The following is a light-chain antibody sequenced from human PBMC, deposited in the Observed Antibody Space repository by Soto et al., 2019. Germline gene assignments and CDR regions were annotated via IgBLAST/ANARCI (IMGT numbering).Light chain of an antibody. CDR3: QQYKDWPPLT. CDR1: QSVNIN. J-gene: IGKJ4*01. CDR2: GAS. V-gene: IGKV3D-15*01. Sequence: EIAMTQSPVTLSASPGEIVTLSCRASQSVNINLAWYQQRPGQAPRVLIYGASNWDSGIPDRFSGSGSGTDFTLTISSLEPDDFALYYCQQYKDWPPLTFGGGTRVEIK.